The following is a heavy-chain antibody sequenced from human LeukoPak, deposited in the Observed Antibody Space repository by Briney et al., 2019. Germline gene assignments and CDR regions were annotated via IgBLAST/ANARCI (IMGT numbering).Heavy chain of an antibody. J-gene: IGHJ4*02. D-gene: IGHD5-18*01. Sequence: NPSETLSLTCTVSGGSITSGNYFWTWIRQPAGRGLEWIGRIYASGRTTYNPSLKSRVTILLDTSKNQFSLKLSSVTAADTAVYYCASTAMVIEGWDWGQGTLVTVSS. CDR1: GGSITSGNYF. CDR2: IYASGRT. CDR3: ASTAMVIEGWD. V-gene: IGHV4-61*02.